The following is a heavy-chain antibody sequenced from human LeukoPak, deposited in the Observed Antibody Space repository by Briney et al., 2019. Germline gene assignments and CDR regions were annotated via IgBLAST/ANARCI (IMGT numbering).Heavy chain of an antibody. V-gene: IGHV1-2*02. J-gene: IGHJ4*02. CDR1: GYEFTDFY. D-gene: IGHD5-12*01. Sequence: ASVKVSCKASGYEFTDFYIHWVRQAPGQRPEWMGWIRPNSGATNYARVFQGRVTMTRDTSISTAYMELGSLKFDDRAVYYCARLRGGFDSGDYWGQGSLVTVSS. CDR2: IRPNSGAT. CDR3: ARLRGGFDSGDY.